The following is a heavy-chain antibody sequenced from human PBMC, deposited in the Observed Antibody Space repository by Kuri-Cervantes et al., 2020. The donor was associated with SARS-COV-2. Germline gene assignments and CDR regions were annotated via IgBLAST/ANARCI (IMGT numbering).Heavy chain of an antibody. D-gene: IGHD2-2*01. CDR2: IYYRGST. CDR3: ARHVGYCSSTSCRQGIWFDP. V-gene: IGHV4-59*08. CDR1: GGSTSSYY. Sequence: SETLSLTCPVSGGSTSSYYWSWIRQPPGKGLEWIGYIYYRGSTNYNPTLKSRVTISVDTSKNQFSLKLSSVTAADTAVYYCARHVGYCSSTSCRQGIWFDPWGQGTLVTVSS. J-gene: IGHJ5*02.